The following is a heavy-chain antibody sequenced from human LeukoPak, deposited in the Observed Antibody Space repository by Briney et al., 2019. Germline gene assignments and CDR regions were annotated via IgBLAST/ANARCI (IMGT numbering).Heavy chain of an antibody. CDR3: ATGGEYYYDSSGYYPDY. J-gene: IGHJ4*02. CDR1: GFTFSSYA. D-gene: IGHD3-22*01. CDR2: ISGSGGST. Sequence: GGSLRLSCAASGFTFSSYAMSWVRQAPGKGLEWVSAISGSGGSTYYADSVKGRFTISRDNPKNTLYLQVNSLRAEDTAVYYCATGGEYYYDSSGYYPDYWGQGTLVTVSS. V-gene: IGHV3-23*01.